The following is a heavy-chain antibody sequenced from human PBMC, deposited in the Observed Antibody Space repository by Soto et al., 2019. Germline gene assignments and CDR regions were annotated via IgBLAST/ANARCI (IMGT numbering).Heavy chain of an antibody. Sequence: QVQLVQSGAEVKKPGASVKVSCKASGYTFTSYGISWVRQAPGQGLERMGWISAYNGNTNYAQKLQGRVTRTTDSSTSTAYMELRSLRSDDTAVYYGASQSSGGDLYYFDYWGQGPLVTVSS. J-gene: IGHJ4*02. D-gene: IGHD3-10*01. CDR3: ASQSSGGDLYYFDY. V-gene: IGHV1-18*01. CDR2: ISAYNGNT. CDR1: GYTFTSYG.